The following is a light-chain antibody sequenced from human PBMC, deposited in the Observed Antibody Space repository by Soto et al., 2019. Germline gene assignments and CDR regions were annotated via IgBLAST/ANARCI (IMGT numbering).Light chain of an antibody. Sequence: EIVMTQSPATLSVVPGDRATLSCRASQSVSSNLAWYQHKPGQAPRLLTYGASTRATGIPARFSGSGSGTEFTLTISSLQPEDFAVYYCQQYYNWPRTFGQGTKVEIK. CDR2: GAS. CDR3: QQYYNWPRT. CDR1: QSVSSN. V-gene: IGKV3-15*01. J-gene: IGKJ1*01.